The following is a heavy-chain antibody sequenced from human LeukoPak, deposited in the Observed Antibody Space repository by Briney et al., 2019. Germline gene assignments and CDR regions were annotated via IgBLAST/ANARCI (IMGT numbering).Heavy chain of an antibody. V-gene: IGHV3-23*01. D-gene: IGHD2-2*01. Sequence: GGSLRLSCAASGFTFSSYVMSWVRQAPGKGPEWVSGISGSGGSTYYADSVKGRFTISRDNSKNTLYLQMNSLRAEDTAVYYCAKSSQEKGLTRDEDAFGIWGRGTMVTVSS. J-gene: IGHJ3*02. CDR3: AKSSQEKGLTRDEDAFGI. CDR2: ISGSGGST. CDR1: GFTFSSYV.